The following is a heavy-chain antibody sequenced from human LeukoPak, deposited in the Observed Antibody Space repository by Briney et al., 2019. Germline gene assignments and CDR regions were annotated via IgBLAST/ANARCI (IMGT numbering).Heavy chain of an antibody. V-gene: IGHV3-23*01. CDR3: AKDDDKNGPLDY. CDR1: GFTFSNAW. D-gene: IGHD2-8*01. Sequence: GGSLRLSCAASGFTFSNAWMSWVRQAPGKGLEWVSAISGSGGSTYYADSVKGRFTISRDNSKNTLYLQMNSLRAEDTAVYYCAKDDDKNGPLDYWGQGTLVTVSS. J-gene: IGHJ4*02. CDR2: ISGSGGST.